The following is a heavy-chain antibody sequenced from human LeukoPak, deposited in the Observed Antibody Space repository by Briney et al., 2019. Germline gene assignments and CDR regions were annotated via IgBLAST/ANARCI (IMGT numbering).Heavy chain of an antibody. Sequence: SETLSLTCAVYGGSFSGYYWSWIRQPPGKGLEWIGYIYYSGSTYYNPSLKSRVTISVDTSKNQFSLKLSSVTAADTAVYYCARYPFIVGATTLDYWGQGTLVTVSS. CDR1: GGSFSGYY. V-gene: IGHV4-30-4*08. J-gene: IGHJ4*02. D-gene: IGHD1-26*01. CDR2: IYYSGST. CDR3: ARYPFIVGATTLDY.